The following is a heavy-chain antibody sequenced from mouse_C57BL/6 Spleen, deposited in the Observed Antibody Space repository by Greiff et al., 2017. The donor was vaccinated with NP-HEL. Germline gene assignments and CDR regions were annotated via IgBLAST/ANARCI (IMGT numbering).Heavy chain of an antibody. D-gene: IGHD1-1*01. V-gene: IGHV1-80*01. CDR2: IYPGDGDT. J-gene: IGHJ4*01. CDR1: GYAFSSYW. Sequence: QVQLQQSGAELVKPGASVKISCKASGYAFSSYWMNWVKQRPGKGLEWIGQIYPGDGDTNYNGKFKGKATLTADKSSSTAYMQLSSLTSEDSAVYFCAAGGIITTVVEGNYYAMDYWGQGTSVTVSS. CDR3: AAGGIITTVVEGNYYAMDY.